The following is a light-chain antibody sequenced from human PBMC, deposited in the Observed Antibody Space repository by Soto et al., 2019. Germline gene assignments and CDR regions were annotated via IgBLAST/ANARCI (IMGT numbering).Light chain of an antibody. J-gene: IGLJ3*02. CDR3: CSYAGSRV. CDR1: SSDVGSYNL. V-gene: IGLV2-23*02. Sequence: QSALTQPASVSGSPGQSITISCTGTSSDVGSYNLVSWYQQHPGKAPKLMIYEVSKRPSRVSNRFSGSKSGNTASLTISGLQGEDEADYYCCSYAGSRVFGGGTKLTVL. CDR2: EVS.